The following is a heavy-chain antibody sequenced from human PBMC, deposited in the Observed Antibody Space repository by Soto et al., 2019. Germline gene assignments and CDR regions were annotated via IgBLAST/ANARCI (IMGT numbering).Heavy chain of an antibody. V-gene: IGHV3-48*01. CDR1: GFTFATSH. CDR3: ARDLYGYRSHAFDV. J-gene: IGHJ3*01. D-gene: IGHD4-17*01. Sequence: PGGSLRLSCAASGFTFATSHMNWVRQAPGKGLQWISYISDSSTTIYYADSVKGRFTISRDNAKNSLYLQMNSLRAEDTAVYFCARDLYGYRSHAFDVWGQGTMVTVSS. CDR2: ISDSSTTI.